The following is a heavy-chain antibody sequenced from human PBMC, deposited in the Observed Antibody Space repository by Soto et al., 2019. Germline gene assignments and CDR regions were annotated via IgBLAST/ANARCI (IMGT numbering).Heavy chain of an antibody. D-gene: IGHD2-21*01. CDR1: GGSISSYY. CDR3: ASQVFEGYYYYMDV. CDR2: IYYSGST. V-gene: IGHV4-59*08. Sequence: SETLSLTCTVSGGSISSYYWSWIRQPPGKGLEWIGYIYYSGSTNYNPSLKSRVTISVDTSKNQFSLKLSSVTAADTAVYYCASQVFEGYYYYMDVWGKGTTVTVSS. J-gene: IGHJ6*03.